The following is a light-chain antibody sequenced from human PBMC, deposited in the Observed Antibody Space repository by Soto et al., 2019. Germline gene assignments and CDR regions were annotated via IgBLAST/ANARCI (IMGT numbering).Light chain of an antibody. CDR2: AAS. CDR1: QSVGTY. Sequence: DIQMTQSPSSLSASVGDRVTITCRASQSVGTYLNWYQQKPGKAPELLIYAASSLQSGVPSRFSGSGSGTDFTLTIGSLQPEDFASYYCQQGHTARTFGQGTRVEIK. V-gene: IGKV1-39*01. CDR3: QQGHTART. J-gene: IGKJ1*01.